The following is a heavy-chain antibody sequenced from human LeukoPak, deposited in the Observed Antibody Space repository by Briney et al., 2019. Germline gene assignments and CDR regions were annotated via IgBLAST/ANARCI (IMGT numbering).Heavy chain of an antibody. CDR3: VKDSEATFDY. CDR2: ISSSGSSI. CDR1: GFIFSNYD. J-gene: IGHJ4*02. Sequence: GGSLRLSCAASGFIFSNYDMNWVRQAPGKGLEWISYISSSGSSIYYADSVKGRFTISRDNAKRSLYLQMNSLRAEDTAVYYCVKDSEATFDYWGRGTLVTVSS. V-gene: IGHV3-48*03.